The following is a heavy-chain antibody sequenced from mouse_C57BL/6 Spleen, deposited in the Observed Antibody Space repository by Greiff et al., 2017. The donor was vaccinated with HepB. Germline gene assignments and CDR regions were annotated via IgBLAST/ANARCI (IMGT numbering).Heavy chain of an antibody. J-gene: IGHJ1*03. Sequence: QVQLQQPGAELVRPGSSVKLSCKASGYTFTSYWMHWVKQRPIQGLEWIGNIDPSDSETHYNQKFKDKATLTVDKSSSTAYMQLSSLTSEDSAVYYCARSSGYGSEGGYFDGWGTGTTVTVSS. V-gene: IGHV1-52*01. D-gene: IGHD2-10*02. CDR3: ARSSGYGSEGGYFDG. CDR1: GYTFTSYW. CDR2: IDPSDSET.